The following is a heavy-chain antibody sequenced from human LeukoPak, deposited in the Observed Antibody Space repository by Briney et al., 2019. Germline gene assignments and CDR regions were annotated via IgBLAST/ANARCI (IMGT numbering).Heavy chain of an antibody. CDR1: GYSFTNYW. D-gene: IGHD3-10*01. Sequence: GESLKISCKGSGYSFTNYWIGWVRQMPGKGLEWMGIIYPGGADTRYSPSFQGQVTISADKSVSTAYLQWSSLKASDTAMYYCARGDYGSGSYLNWFDPWGQGTLVTVSS. J-gene: IGHJ5*02. CDR3: ARGDYGSGSYLNWFDP. V-gene: IGHV5-51*01. CDR2: IYPGGADT.